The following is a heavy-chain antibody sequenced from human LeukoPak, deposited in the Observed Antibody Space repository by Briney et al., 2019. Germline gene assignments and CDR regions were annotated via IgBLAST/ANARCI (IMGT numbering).Heavy chain of an antibody. CDR1: GYTFTSYA. CDR2: INAGNGNT. J-gene: IGHJ4*02. Sequence: GASVKVSCKASGYTFTSYAMHWVRQAPGQRLEWMGWINAGNGNTKYSQKFQGRVTITRDTYASTAYMELSSLRSEDTAVYYCARDSSSWYRLYYFDYWGQGTLVTVSS. CDR3: ARDSSSWYRLYYFDY. V-gene: IGHV1-3*01. D-gene: IGHD6-13*01.